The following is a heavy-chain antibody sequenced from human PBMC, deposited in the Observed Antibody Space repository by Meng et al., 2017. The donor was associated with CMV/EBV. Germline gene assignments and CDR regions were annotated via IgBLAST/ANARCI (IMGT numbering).Heavy chain of an antibody. CDR3: ARSWSRFPSLRGYFDY. CDR2: INPNSGGT. D-gene: IGHD3-3*01. Sequence: ASVKVSSKASGYTFTGYYMHWVRQAPGQGLEWMGWINPNSGGTNYAQKFQGRVTMTRDTSISTAYMELSRLRSDDTAVYYCARSWSRFPSLRGYFDYWGQGTLVTVSS. J-gene: IGHJ4*02. V-gene: IGHV1-2*02. CDR1: GYTFTGYY.